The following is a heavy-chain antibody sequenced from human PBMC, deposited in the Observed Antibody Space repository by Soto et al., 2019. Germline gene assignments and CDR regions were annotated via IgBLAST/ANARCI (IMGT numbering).Heavy chain of an antibody. CDR2: IYHIGRT. D-gene: IGHD6-6*01. CDR1: GFCINSYDYY. CDR3: ARDRSNSPEYFAD. V-gene: IGHV4-30-4*01. J-gene: IGHJ4*02. Sequence: TLSLKCAGSGFCINSYDYYGTGILQPPGEGLEWIGYIYHIGRTLYNPSLMSRITISMDTSKNLFSLNLNSVTAADKAVYFCARDRSNSPEYFADWGQGTLVTVS.